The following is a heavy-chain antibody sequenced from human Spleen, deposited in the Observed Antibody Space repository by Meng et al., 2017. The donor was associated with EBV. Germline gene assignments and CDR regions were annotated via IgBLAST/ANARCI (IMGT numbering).Heavy chain of an antibody. CDR3: ARVHSGGNLDY. Sequence: EWQLVESGGGLVKPGGSLILSCAASGFTFSSYSMNWVRQAPGKGLEWVSSISSSSSYIYYADSVKGRFTISRDNAKNSLYLQMTSLRAEDTAVYYCARVHSGGNLDYWGQGTLVTVSS. D-gene: IGHD4-23*01. V-gene: IGHV3-21*01. J-gene: IGHJ4*02. CDR2: ISSSSSYI. CDR1: GFTFSSYS.